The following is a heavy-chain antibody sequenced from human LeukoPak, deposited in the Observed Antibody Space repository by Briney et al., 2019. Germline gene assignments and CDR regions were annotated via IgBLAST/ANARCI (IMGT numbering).Heavy chain of an antibody. CDR2: INPSGGST. D-gene: IGHD2-21*01. CDR3: ARTEEDLTYCGGDCYWPY. Sequence: GASVKVSCKASGYTFTSYYMHWVRQAPGQGLEWMGIINPSGGSTSYAQKFQGRVTMTRDTSTGTVYMELSSLRSEDTAVYYCARTEEDLTYCGGDCYWPYWGQGTLVTVSS. V-gene: IGHV1-46*01. CDR1: GYTFTSYY. J-gene: IGHJ4*02.